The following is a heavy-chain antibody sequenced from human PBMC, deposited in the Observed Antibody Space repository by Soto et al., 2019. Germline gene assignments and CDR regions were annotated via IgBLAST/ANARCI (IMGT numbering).Heavy chain of an antibody. CDR1: GFTFSSYG. CDR3: AKGRGYDFWSGSSRGYYYYGMDV. Sequence: PGGSLRLSCAASGFTFSSYGMHWVRQAPGKGLEWVAVISYDGSNKYYADSVKGRFTISRDNSKNTLYLQMNSLRAEDTAVYYCAKGRGYDFWSGSSRGYYYYGMDVWGQGTTVTVSS. V-gene: IGHV3-30*18. CDR2: ISYDGSNK. D-gene: IGHD3-3*01. J-gene: IGHJ6*02.